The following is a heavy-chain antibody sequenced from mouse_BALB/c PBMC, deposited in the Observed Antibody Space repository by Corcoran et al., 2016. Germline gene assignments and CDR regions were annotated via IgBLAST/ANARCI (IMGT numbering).Heavy chain of an antibody. V-gene: IGHV3-6*02. Sequence: DVQLQESGPGLGKPSQSLSLTCSVTGYSITSGYYWNWIRQFPGNKLEWMGDISYDGSNNYNPSRKNRISITLDTSKNQFYLKLNSVTTEDTATYYCARNPHYYDNSPYYFDYWGQGTTLTVSS. CDR1: GYSITSGYY. CDR2: ISYDGSN. CDR3: ARNPHYYDNSPYYFDY. J-gene: IGHJ2*01. D-gene: IGHD1-1*01.